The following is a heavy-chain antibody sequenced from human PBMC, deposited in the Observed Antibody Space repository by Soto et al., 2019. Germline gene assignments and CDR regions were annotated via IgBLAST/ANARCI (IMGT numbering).Heavy chain of an antibody. CDR3: AREGPSMVRGLLPLDY. D-gene: IGHD3-10*01. CDR1: GGSISSGGYY. J-gene: IGHJ4*02. V-gene: IGHV4-31*03. Sequence: QVQLQESGPGLVKPSQTLSLTCTVSGGSISSGGYYWSWIRQHPGKGLEWIGYIYYSGSTYYNPSLKSRVTISVDTSKNQFSLKLSSVTAADTAVYYCAREGPSMVRGLLPLDYWGQGTLVTVSS. CDR2: IYYSGST.